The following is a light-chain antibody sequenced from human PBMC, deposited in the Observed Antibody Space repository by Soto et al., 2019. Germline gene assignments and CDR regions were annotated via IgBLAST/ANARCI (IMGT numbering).Light chain of an antibody. CDR2: NVS. J-gene: IGKJ2*01. CDR3: MQSTHWPHT. CDR1: QSLVHSEGNTY. Sequence: DVVMTQSPLSLPVTLGQPASISCRSSQSLVHSEGNTYLFWFQQRPGQSPRRLIDNVSNRGSGVPDRFSGSGSGTDFTLKINKVEAEDVGVYYCMQSTHWPHTFGQGTKLEIK. V-gene: IGKV2-30*02.